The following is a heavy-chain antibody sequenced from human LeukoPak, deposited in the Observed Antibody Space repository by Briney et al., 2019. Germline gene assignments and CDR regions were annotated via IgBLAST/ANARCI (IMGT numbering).Heavy chain of an antibody. J-gene: IGHJ4*02. Sequence: SETLSLTCTVSGGSISGTTSYWGWIRQPPGKGLQWIGSIYYSGNTYYNPSLKSRVTISVDTSKNQFYLTLNSETAADTAVYYCATLPSAPRDYWGQGTLVTVSS. CDR2: IYYSGNT. V-gene: IGHV4-39*01. CDR3: ATLPSAPRDY. CDR1: GGSISGTTSY. D-gene: IGHD3-10*01.